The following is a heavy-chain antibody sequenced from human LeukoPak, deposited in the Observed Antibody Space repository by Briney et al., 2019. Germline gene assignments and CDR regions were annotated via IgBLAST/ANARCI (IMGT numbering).Heavy chain of an antibody. CDR1: GGSISNYY. Sequence: SETLSLTCTVSGGSISNYYWSWIRQPPGKGLEWIGYISYSGSTNYNPSLKSRVTISVDTSKNHFSLKLSSVAADDTAVYYCARGYSSGWYYFDYWGQGTLVTVSS. CDR3: ARGYSSGWYYFDY. J-gene: IGHJ4*02. CDR2: ISYSGST. D-gene: IGHD6-19*01. V-gene: IGHV4-59*01.